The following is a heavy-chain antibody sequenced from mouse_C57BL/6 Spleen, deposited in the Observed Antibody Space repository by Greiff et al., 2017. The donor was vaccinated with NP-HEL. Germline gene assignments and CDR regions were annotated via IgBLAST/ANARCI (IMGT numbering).Heavy chain of an antibody. CDR3: AFDSSGYGFAY. CDR2: IDPSDSYT. Sequence: VQLQQPGAELVMPGASVKLSCKASGYTFTSYWMHWVKQRPGQGLEWIGEIDPSDSYTNYNQKFKGKSTLTVDNSSSTAYMQLSSLTSEDSAVYYCAFDSSGYGFAYWGQGTLVTVSA. J-gene: IGHJ3*01. CDR1: GYTFTSYW. V-gene: IGHV1-69*01. D-gene: IGHD3-2*02.